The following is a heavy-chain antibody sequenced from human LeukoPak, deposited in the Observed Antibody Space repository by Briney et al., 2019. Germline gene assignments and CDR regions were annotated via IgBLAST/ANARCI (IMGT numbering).Heavy chain of an antibody. CDR2: IIPIFGTA. CDR3: ARDRGAYYDSSGSFDY. CDR1: GGTFSSYA. Sequence: SVKVSCKASGGTFSSYAISWVRQAPGQGLEWMGGIIPIFGTANYAQKFQGRVTITADESTSTAYMELSSLRSEDTAVYYCARDRGAYYDSSGSFDYWGQGTLVTASS. V-gene: IGHV1-69*13. D-gene: IGHD3-22*01. J-gene: IGHJ4*02.